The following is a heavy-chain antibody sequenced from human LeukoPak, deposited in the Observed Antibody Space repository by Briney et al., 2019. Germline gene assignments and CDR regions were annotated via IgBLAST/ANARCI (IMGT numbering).Heavy chain of an antibody. CDR3: ARGAAFYGRYYYYYMDV. J-gene: IGHJ6*03. CDR2: IYYSGST. D-gene: IGHD4-17*01. CDR1: GGSISSYY. Sequence: SETLSLTCTVSGGSISSYYWSWIRQPPGKGLEWIGYIYYSGSTNYNPSLKSRVTISVDTSKNQFSLKLSSVTAADTAVYYCARGAAFYGRYYYYYMDVWSKGTTVTVS. V-gene: IGHV4-59*01.